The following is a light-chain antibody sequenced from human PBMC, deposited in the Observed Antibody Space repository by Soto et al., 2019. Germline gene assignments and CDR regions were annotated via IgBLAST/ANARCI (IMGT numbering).Light chain of an antibody. Sequence: DMQMTQSPSSLSASVGDRVTITCRASQGINNYLAWYQQRPGKVPKVLISAASTLQSGVPSRFSGSGSGTEFTLTISSLQPEDVAAYYCQKYNSVPPTFGPGTKVDIK. J-gene: IGKJ3*01. V-gene: IGKV1-27*01. CDR3: QKYNSVPPT. CDR2: AAS. CDR1: QGINNY.